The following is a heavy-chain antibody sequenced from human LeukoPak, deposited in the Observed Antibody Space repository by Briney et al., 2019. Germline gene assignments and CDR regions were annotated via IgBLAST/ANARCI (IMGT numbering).Heavy chain of an antibody. Sequence: GESLKISCKGSGYSFTSYWIGWVRQMPGKGLEWMGTIYPGDSDTRYSPSFQGQVTISADKSISTAYLQWSSLKASDTAMYYCARHVSYYYDSSGYYIDYWGQGTLVTVSS. V-gene: IGHV5-51*01. CDR1: GYSFTSYW. D-gene: IGHD3-22*01. J-gene: IGHJ4*02. CDR2: IYPGDSDT. CDR3: ARHVSYYYDSSGYYIDY.